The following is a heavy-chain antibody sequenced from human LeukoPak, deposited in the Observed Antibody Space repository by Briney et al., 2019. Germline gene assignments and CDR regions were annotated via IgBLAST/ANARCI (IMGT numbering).Heavy chain of an antibody. CDR1: GFTFSNYG. CDR3: AKDREMATITMDY. CDR2: IRYDGSNK. V-gene: IGHV3-30*02. J-gene: IGHJ4*02. D-gene: IGHD5-24*01. Sequence: GGSLRLSCAASGFTFSNYGMHWVRQAPGKGLEWLAFIRYDGSNKYYADSVKGRFTISRDNSKNTLYLQMNSLRPEDTAVYYCAKDREMATITMDYWGQGTLVTVSS.